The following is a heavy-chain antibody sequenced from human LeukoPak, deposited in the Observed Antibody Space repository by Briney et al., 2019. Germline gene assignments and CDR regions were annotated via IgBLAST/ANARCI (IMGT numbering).Heavy chain of an antibody. V-gene: IGHV5-51*01. Sequence: PGESLKISCKGSGYNFTSYWIGWVRQMPGKGLECMGIIYPGDSDTRYSPSFQGQVTFSADKSISTAYLQWSSLKASDTAMYYCARQSGYSYGYYVYWGRGTLVTVSS. J-gene: IGHJ4*02. CDR3: ARQSGYSYGYYVY. CDR2: IYPGDSDT. CDR1: GYNFTSYW. D-gene: IGHD5-18*01.